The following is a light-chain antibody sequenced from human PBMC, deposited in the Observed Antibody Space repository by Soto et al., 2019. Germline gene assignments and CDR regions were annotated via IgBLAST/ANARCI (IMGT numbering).Light chain of an antibody. J-gene: IGKJ2*01. V-gene: IGKV3-11*01. CDR2: DAS. CDR3: QQRSNWYT. Sequence: EIVLTQSPATLSLSPGERATLSCRASQSVSSYLAWYQQKPGQAPRLLIYDASNRATGIPARFNGSGSGTYFTLTISSLEPEDFAVYYCQQRSNWYTFGQGTKLEIK. CDR1: QSVSSY.